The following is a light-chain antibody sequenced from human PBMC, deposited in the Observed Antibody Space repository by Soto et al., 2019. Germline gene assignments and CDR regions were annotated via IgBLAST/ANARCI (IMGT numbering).Light chain of an antibody. V-gene: IGLV4-69*01. CDR2: VDTDGSH. Sequence: QLVLTQSPSASASLRASVKLTCTLSSEHSSYAIAWHQQQPEKGPRYLMKVDTDGSHAKGDGIPDRFSGSSSGAERYLTISSLQSEDEADYYCQTWGTGIWVFGGGTKLTVL. CDR3: QTWGTGIWV. J-gene: IGLJ3*02. CDR1: SEHSSYA.